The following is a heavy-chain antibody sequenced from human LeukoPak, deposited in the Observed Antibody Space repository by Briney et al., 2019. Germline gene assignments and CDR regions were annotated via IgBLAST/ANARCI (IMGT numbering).Heavy chain of an antibody. CDR2: ISAYNGNT. D-gene: IGHD3-10*01. CDR1: GYTFTSYG. Sequence: ASVKVSCKASGYTFTSYGVSWVRQAPGQGLEWMGWISAYNGNTNYAQKLQGRVTMTTDTSTSTAYMELRSLRSDDTAVYYCARDFFTASYGSGSYYNPYHYGMDVWGQGTTVTVSS. J-gene: IGHJ6*02. V-gene: IGHV1-18*01. CDR3: ARDFFTASYGSGSYYNPYHYGMDV.